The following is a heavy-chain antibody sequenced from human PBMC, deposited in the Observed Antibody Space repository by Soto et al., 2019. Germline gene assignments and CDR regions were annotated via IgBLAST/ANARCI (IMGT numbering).Heavy chain of an antibody. CDR3: ARGGLAARKGRWFDP. D-gene: IGHD6-6*01. J-gene: IGHJ5*02. CDR1: GDSISSYY. CDR2: IHYSGST. Sequence: KPSETPSLTCTVSGDSISSYYWGWIRQPPGKGLEWIGYIHYSGSTNYNPSLKSRVTISVGTPKNQFSLKVNSMTAADTAVYYCARGGLAARKGRWFDPWGQGTLVTVSS. V-gene: IGHV4-59*01.